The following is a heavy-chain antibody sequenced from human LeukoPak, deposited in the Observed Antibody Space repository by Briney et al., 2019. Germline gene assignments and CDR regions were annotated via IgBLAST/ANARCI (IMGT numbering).Heavy chain of an antibody. Sequence: GGSLRLSCAASGFTFSSYGMHWVRQAPGKGLEWVAVIWYDGSNKYYADSVKGRFTISRDNSKNTLYLQMSSLRAEDTAVYYCAKDYHGQLVRGSYFDYWGQGTLVTVSS. CDR3: AKDYHGQLVRGSYFDY. CDR1: GFTFSSYG. J-gene: IGHJ4*02. D-gene: IGHD6-6*01. V-gene: IGHV3-33*06. CDR2: IWYDGSNK.